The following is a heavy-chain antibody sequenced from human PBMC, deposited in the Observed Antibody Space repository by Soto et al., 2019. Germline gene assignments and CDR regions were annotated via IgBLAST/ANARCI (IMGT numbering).Heavy chain of an antibody. D-gene: IGHD3-22*01. CDR1: GFTVSTNY. J-gene: IGHJ4*02. CDR3: ARGLGQEYLDNRGYFHLDY. CDR2: LYPDGRA. Sequence: AGGSLRLSCAASGFTVSTNYLTWVRQAPGKGLKWVSVLYPDGRAYYADSVKGRFTISTDNSKNSVYLQMNTLRTEDTAIYYCARGLGQEYLDNRGYFHLDYWGQGTLVTVSS. V-gene: IGHV3-53*01.